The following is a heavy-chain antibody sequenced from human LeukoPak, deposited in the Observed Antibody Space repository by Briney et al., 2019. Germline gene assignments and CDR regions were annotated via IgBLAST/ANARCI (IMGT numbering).Heavy chain of an antibody. J-gene: IGHJ4*02. Sequence: GGSLRLSCAASGFTFSSYGMHWVRQAPGKGLEWVAVISYDGSNKYYADSVKGRFTISRDNSKNTLYLQMNSLRAEDTAVYYCAKGMVAATTGYFDYWGQGTLVTVSS. CDR3: AKGMVAATTGYFDY. CDR2: ISYDGSNK. V-gene: IGHV3-30*18. CDR1: GFTFSSYG. D-gene: IGHD2-15*01.